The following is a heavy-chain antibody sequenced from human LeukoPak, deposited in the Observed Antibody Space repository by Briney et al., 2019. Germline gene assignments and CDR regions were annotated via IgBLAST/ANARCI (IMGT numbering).Heavy chain of an antibody. CDR2: ISSSGSTI. J-gene: IGHJ4*02. CDR1: GFTFSDYY. CDR3: ARDWVRSGYYYDSSGYYGY. D-gene: IGHD3-22*01. Sequence: GGSLRLSCAASGFTFSDYYMSWIRQAPGKGLEWVSYISSSGSTIYYADSVKGRFTISGDNAKNSLYLQMNSLRAEDTAVYYCARDWVRSGYYYDSSGYYGYWGQGTLVTVSS. V-gene: IGHV3-11*01.